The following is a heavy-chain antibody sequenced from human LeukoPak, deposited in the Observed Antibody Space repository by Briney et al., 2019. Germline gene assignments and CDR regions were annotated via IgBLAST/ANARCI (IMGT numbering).Heavy chain of an antibody. J-gene: IGHJ6*02. CDR3: ITPLGYCSSASCRHGMGV. Sequence: GASVKVSCKVSGYSLTDLSMHWVRQAPGKGLEWMGGYDPEHEETIYAQKFQGRVTMTEDTSSDTAYMELSSLRSEDTAVYYCITPLGYCSSASCRHGMGVWGQGTTVIVS. D-gene: IGHD2-2*01. CDR2: YDPEHEET. CDR1: GYSLTDLS. V-gene: IGHV1-24*01.